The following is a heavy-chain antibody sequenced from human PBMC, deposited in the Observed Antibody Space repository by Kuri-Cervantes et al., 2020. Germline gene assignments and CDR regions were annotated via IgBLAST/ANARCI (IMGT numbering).Heavy chain of an antibody. CDR3: ARAYSSSWYNHSPEFGY. V-gene: IGHV1-69*13. D-gene: IGHD6-13*01. J-gene: IGHJ4*02. CDR2: IIPIFGTA. Sequence: SVKVSCKASGGTFNNYAISWVRQAPGQGLEWMGGIIPIFGTANYAQKFQGRVTITADESTSTAYMELSSLRSEDTAVYYCARAYSSSWYNHSPEFGYWGQGTLVTVSS. CDR1: GGTFNNYA.